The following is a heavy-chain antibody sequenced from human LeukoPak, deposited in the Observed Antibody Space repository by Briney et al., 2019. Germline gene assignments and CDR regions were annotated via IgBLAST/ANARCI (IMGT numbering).Heavy chain of an antibody. CDR1: GYTLTELS. CDR3: ATGSYDFWSGYSAPPFDY. CDR2: FDPEDGET. Sequence: GASVKASCKVSGYTLTELSMHWVRQAPGKGLEWMGGFDPEDGETIYAQKFQGRVTMTEDTSTDTAYMELSSLRSEDTAVYYCATGSYDFWSGYSAPPFDYWGQGTLVTVSS. D-gene: IGHD3-3*01. V-gene: IGHV1-24*01. J-gene: IGHJ4*02.